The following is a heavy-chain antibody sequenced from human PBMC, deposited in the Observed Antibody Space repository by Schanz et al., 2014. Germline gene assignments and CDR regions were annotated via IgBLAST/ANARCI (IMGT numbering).Heavy chain of an antibody. CDR2: ISGDHRNT. CDR3: AKDAPYPFDL. Sequence: ESGGGVVQPGRSLRLSCAASGFMFSSYSLNWVRQAPGKGLEWVSSISGDHRNTFYADSVKGRFTISRDNSKNTLYLQMNSLRAEDTAIYYCAKDAPYPFDLWGRGTLITVSS. CDR1: GFMFSSYS. V-gene: IGHV3-23*01. J-gene: IGHJ2*01.